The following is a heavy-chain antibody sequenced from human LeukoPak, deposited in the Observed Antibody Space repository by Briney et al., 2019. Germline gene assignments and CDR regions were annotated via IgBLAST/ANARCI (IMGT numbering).Heavy chain of an antibody. Sequence: GGSLRLSCAASGFTFSNAWMSWVRQAPGKGLEWVGRIKSKTDGGTTDYAAPVKGRFTISRDDSKNTLYLQMNSLKTEDTAVYYCTTTFCSGGSCGPFDYRGQGTLVTVSS. D-gene: IGHD2-15*01. CDR1: GFTFSNAW. CDR3: TTTFCSGGSCGPFDY. CDR2: IKSKTDGGTT. V-gene: IGHV3-15*01. J-gene: IGHJ4*02.